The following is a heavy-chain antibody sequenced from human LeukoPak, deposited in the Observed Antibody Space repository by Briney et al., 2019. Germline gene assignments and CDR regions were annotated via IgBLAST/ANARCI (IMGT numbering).Heavy chain of an antibody. Sequence: PGGSLRLSCSAPGFTFSSYAMHWVRQAPGKGLEYVSAISSNGGSTYYADSVKGRFTISRDKSKNTLYLQMNSLRAEDTAVYYCARALYSLYYFDYWGQGTLVTVSS. J-gene: IGHJ4*02. CDR2: ISSNGGST. CDR3: ARALYSLYYFDY. CDR1: GFTFSSYA. D-gene: IGHD2-2*01. V-gene: IGHV3-64*04.